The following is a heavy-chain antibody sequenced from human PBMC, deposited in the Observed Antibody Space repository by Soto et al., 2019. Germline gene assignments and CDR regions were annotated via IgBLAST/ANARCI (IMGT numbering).Heavy chain of an antibody. Sequence: EVQLLESGGGLVQPGGSLRLSCAASGFTFSSYSMIWVRQAPGKGLEWVSAISGSGGTTYYADSVKGRFTISRDNSKNTLYLQMHSLRAEGTAVYYCAKGGVGYYDSTGYYLYYYYGMDVWGQGTTVTVSS. CDR1: GFTFSSYS. CDR3: AKGGVGYYDSTGYYLYYYYGMDV. V-gene: IGHV3-23*01. D-gene: IGHD3-22*01. J-gene: IGHJ6*02. CDR2: ISGSGGTT.